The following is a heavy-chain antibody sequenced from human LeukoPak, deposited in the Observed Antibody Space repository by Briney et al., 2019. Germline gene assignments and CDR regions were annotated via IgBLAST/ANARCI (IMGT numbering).Heavy chain of an antibody. Sequence: GGSLRLSCAASGFTFNNYAMTWVRQAPGKGLEWVSTISGHDGSTYYTDSVTGRFTISRDNSKNTLYLQMNSLRAEDTAVYYCARTSVDIVVVPADPNFDYWGQGTLVTVSS. CDR2: ISGHDGST. CDR1: GFTFNNYA. J-gene: IGHJ4*02. D-gene: IGHD2-2*03. CDR3: ARTSVDIVVVPADPNFDY. V-gene: IGHV3-23*01.